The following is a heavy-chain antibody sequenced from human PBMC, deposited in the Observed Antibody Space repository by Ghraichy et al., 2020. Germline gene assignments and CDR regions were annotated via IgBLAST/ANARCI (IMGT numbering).Heavy chain of an antibody. CDR2: IKSDGSEE. D-gene: IGHD2-8*01. Sequence: GGSLRLSCAASGLIFSDAWMSWVRQSPEKGLEWVANIKSDGSEEYYVDSVKGRFTISRDNAKNSLFLQMNSLRAEDTAIYYCARLVNHFDGTNYLGEYFQYWGQGTLVTVSS. CDR1: GLIFSDAW. J-gene: IGHJ1*01. CDR3: ARLVNHFDGTNYLGEYFQY. V-gene: IGHV3-7*03.